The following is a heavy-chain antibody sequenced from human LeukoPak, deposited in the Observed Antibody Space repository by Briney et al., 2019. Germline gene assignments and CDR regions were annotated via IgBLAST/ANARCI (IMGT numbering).Heavy chain of an antibody. CDR1: GFTFSNYA. CDR3: ARGSNYCSSISCHMND. J-gene: IGHJ4*02. CDR2: IGNSGGST. D-gene: IGHD2-2*02. V-gene: IGHV3-23*01. Sequence: GGSLRLSCAASGFTFSNYAMSWLRQAPGKGLEWVSTIGNSGGSTYYADSVKGRFTIARDDPENTLFLQMNSLRAEDTAVYYCARGSNYCSSISCHMNDWGQGTLVNVSS.